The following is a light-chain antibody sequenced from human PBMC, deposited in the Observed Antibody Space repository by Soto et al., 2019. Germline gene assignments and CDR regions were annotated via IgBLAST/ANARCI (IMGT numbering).Light chain of an antibody. CDR2: AAS. CDR3: LQVNTYPRT. Sequence: DIQLTQSPSFLSASVGDRVTITCRASQGIGSTLAWYQKKPGIAPKLLIYAASTLQSGVPSRFSGSGSGTEFTLTISSPQPEDFATYYCLQVNTYPRTFGQGTKVDIK. V-gene: IGKV1-9*01. CDR1: QGIGST. J-gene: IGKJ1*01.